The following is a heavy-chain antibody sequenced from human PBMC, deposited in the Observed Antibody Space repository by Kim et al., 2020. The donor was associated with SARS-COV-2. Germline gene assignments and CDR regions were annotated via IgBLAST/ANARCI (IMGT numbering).Heavy chain of an antibody. CDR2: ISAYNGNT. D-gene: IGHD3-3*01. Sequence: ASVKVSCKASGYTFTSYGISWVRQAPGQGLEWMGWISAYNGNTNYAQKLQGRVTMTTDTSTSTAYMELRSLRSDDTAVYYCARILPVTIFGVVTDYGMDVWGQGTTVTVSS. V-gene: IGHV1-18*01. CDR1: GYTFTSYG. J-gene: IGHJ6*02. CDR3: ARILPVTIFGVVTDYGMDV.